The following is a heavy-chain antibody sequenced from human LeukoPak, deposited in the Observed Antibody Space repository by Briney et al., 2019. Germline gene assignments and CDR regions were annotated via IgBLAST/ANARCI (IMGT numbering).Heavy chain of an antibody. V-gene: IGHV1-18*01. CDR1: GYTFTSYG. Sequence: ASVKVSCKASGYTFTSYGISWVRQAPGQGLEWMGWTSAYNGNTNYAQKLQGRVTMTTDTSTSTAYMELRSLRSDDTAVYYCAREPGGFIAAAGDFDYWGQGTLVTISS. CDR3: AREPGGFIAAAGDFDY. D-gene: IGHD6-13*01. CDR2: TSAYNGNT. J-gene: IGHJ4*02.